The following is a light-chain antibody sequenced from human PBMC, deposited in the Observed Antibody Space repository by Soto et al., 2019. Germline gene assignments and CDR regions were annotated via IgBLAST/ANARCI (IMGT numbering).Light chain of an antibody. CDR2: YAS. CDR3: QQKRTWAPT. V-gene: IGKV3-15*01. CDR1: ESVHRN. J-gene: IGKJ3*01. Sequence: EMVMTQSPATLSVSPGERVTLSCRASESVHRNLAWYQQKPGQGPSLLIYYASTRATGVPDRFTGSGSGTEFHLTISSVQSGDLGVYDRQQKRTWAPTVGPEPKVEIK.